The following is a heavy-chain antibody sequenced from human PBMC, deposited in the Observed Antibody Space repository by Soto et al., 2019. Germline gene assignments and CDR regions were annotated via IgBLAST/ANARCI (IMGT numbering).Heavy chain of an antibody. CDR1: GYLFTRFG. CDR3: ARDYGTYYDISGPRLFYSGLDV. D-gene: IGHD3-22*01. V-gene: IGHV1-18*04. CDR2: ISAYTGNT. J-gene: IGHJ6*02. Sequence: QLQLVQSGGEMKKPGAAMRVSCKASGYLFTRFGISWVRQAPGQGLEWGGWISAYTGNTVYGQRDQDRVTVTTATSSSAAYMKLRSLTSDGTAVYYCARDYGTYYDISGPRLFYSGLDVWGQGTTVAVSS.